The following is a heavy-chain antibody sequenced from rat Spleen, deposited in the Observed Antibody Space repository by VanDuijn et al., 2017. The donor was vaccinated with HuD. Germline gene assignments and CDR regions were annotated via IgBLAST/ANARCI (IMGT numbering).Heavy chain of an antibody. CDR1: GFSLTSNG. CDR3: ARSGGSSDWYFDF. D-gene: IGHD4-3*01. J-gene: IGHJ1*01. CDR2: IWAGGST. Sequence: QVQLKESGPGLMQPSETLSLTCTVSGFSLTSNGVGWVRQPLGKGLVWMGTIWAGGSTNYNSAVQSRLSISRDTSKSQVSLKMNNLQTEDTAMYFCARSGGSSDWYFDFWGPGTMVTVSS. V-gene: IGHV2-72*01.